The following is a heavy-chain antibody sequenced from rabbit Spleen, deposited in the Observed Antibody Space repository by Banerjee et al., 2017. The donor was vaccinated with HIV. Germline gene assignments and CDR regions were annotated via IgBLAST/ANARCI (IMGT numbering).Heavy chain of an antibody. CDR1: GFDFSSNA. Sequence: QEQLVESGGGLVQPEGSLTLTCKASGFDFSSNAMCWVRQAPGKGPEWIACIYGGSSGNTYYASWAKGRFTISKTSSTTVTLQMTSLTAADTATYFCASGYYNNGDGFKLWGPGTLVTVS. D-gene: IGHD1-1*01. CDR3: ASGYYNNGDGFKL. V-gene: IGHV1S45*01. J-gene: IGHJ4*01. CDR2: IYGGSSGNT.